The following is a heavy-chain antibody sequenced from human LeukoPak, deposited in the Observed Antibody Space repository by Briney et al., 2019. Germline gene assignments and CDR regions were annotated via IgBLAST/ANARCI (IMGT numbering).Heavy chain of an antibody. D-gene: IGHD2-2*01. CDR3: ARGGYDQPY. CDR1: GFTFSSYG. Sequence: PGGSLRLSCAASGFTFSSYGMHWVRQAPGKGLEWVAVISYDGSNKYYADSVKGRFTISRDNAKNSLYLQMNSLRAEDTAVYYCARGGYDQPYWGQGTLVTVSS. CDR2: ISYDGSNK. J-gene: IGHJ4*02. V-gene: IGHV3-30*03.